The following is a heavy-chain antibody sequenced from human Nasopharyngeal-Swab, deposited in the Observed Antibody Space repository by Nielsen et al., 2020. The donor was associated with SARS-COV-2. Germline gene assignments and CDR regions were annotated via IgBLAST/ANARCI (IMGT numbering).Heavy chain of an antibody. V-gene: IGHV3-7*01. Sequence: GESLKISCAASGFTFSSYWMSWVRQAPGKGLKWVANIKQDGSEKYYVDSVKGRFTISRDNAKNSLYLQMNSLRAEDTAVYYCARDYRFGEPYFDYWGQGTLVTVSS. J-gene: IGHJ4*02. CDR2: IKQDGSEK. CDR1: GFTFSSYW. CDR3: ARDYRFGEPYFDY. D-gene: IGHD3-10*01.